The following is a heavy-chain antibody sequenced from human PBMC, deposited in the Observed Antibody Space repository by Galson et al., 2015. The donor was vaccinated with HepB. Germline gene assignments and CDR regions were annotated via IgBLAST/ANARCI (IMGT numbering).Heavy chain of an antibody. D-gene: IGHD4-17*01. V-gene: IGHV3-73*01. CDR2: TRSKPYSYAT. CDR3: TRRGDYGDYIDY. J-gene: IGHJ4*02. CDR1: GFTFSGSA. Sequence: SLRLSCAASGFTFSGSALHWVRQASGKGLEWVGRTRSKPYSYATEYSASVKGRFTIPRDDSKSTAYLQMNTLKTEDTAVYYCTRRGDYGDYIDYWGQGTLVTVSS.